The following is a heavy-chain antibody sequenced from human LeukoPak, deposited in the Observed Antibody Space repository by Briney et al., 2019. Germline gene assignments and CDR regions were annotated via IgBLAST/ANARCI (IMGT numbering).Heavy chain of an antibody. V-gene: IGHV4-4*07. CDR3: ARASGNDYDFWSGKFDYYYMDV. CDR1: GGSISSYY. J-gene: IGHJ6*03. D-gene: IGHD3-3*01. CDR2: IYTSGST. Sequence: SETLSLTCTVSGGSISSYYWSWIRQPAGKGLEWIGRIYTSGSTHYNPSLKSRVTMSVDTSKNQFSLKLSSVTAADTAVYYCARASGNDYDFWSGKFDYYYMDVWGKGTTVTVSS.